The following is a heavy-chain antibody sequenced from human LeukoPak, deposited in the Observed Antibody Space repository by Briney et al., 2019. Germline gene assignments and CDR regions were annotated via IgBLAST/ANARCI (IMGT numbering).Heavy chain of an antibody. D-gene: IGHD3-10*01. Sequence: PGGSLRLSCAASGFTLSNYWMHWVRQAPGKGLVWVSRINADGSSASYADSVKGRFTISRDNANNTLYLQMNSLRAEDTAMYYCARDYGRSRDYGMDVWGQGTTVTVSS. CDR2: INADGSSA. J-gene: IGHJ6*02. V-gene: IGHV3-74*01. CDR1: GFTLSNYW. CDR3: ARDYGRSRDYGMDV.